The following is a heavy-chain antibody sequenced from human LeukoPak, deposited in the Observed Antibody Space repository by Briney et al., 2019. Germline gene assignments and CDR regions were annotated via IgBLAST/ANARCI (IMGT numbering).Heavy chain of an antibody. CDR2: ISSNSDNT. V-gene: IGHV1-18*01. CDR1: GYTFTSYG. CDR3: ARDWGSIKVIADY. Sequence: ASVKVSCKATGYTFTSYGISWVRQAPGQGLEWMGWISSNSDNTNYAQKLQGRVTMTTDTSTSTAYMELRSLRSDDTALYFCARDWGSIKVIADYWGQGTLVTVSS. D-gene: IGHD7-27*01. J-gene: IGHJ4*02.